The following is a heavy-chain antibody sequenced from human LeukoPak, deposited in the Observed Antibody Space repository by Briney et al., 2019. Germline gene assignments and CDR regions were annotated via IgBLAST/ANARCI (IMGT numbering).Heavy chain of an antibody. CDR3: AGNYYDSSGLVVY. D-gene: IGHD3-22*01. CDR2: IKQDGSEK. V-gene: IGHV3-7*01. Sequence: TGGSLRLSCAASGFTFSSYWMSWVRQAPGKGLEWVANIKQDGSEKYYVDSVKGRFTISRDNAKNSLYLQINSLRAEDTAVYYCAGNYYDSSGLVVYWGQGTLVTVSS. CDR1: GFTFSSYW. J-gene: IGHJ4*02.